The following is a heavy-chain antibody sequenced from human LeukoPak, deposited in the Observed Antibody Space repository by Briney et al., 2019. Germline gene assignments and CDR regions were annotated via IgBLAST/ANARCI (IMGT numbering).Heavy chain of an antibody. CDR1: GYTFTSSD. V-gene: IGHV1-8*01. CDR3: ARGLRVRLRQNSRNFHYNMDV. D-gene: IGHD5-12*01. Sequence: ASVKVSCKASGYTFTSSDINWVRQAPGQGLEWMGWMNPNSGTTGHAQKFQGRVTMTRNTSISTAYMELTSLRSDDTAVYYCARGLRVRLRQNSRNFHYNMDVWGQGTTVTVS. J-gene: IGHJ6*02. CDR2: MNPNSGTT.